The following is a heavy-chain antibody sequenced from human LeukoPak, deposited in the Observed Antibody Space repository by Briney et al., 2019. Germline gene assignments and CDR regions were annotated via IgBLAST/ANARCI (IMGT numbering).Heavy chain of an antibody. CDR3: ARVYSSSYLGAFDI. Sequence: ASVKVSCKASGYTFTGYYMHWVRQAPGQGLEWTGWINPNSGGTNYAQKFQGRVTMTRDTSISTAYMELSRLRSDDTAVYYCARVYSSSYLGAFDIWGQGTMVTVSS. V-gene: IGHV1-2*02. CDR2: INPNSGGT. CDR1: GYTFTGYY. J-gene: IGHJ3*02. D-gene: IGHD6-6*01.